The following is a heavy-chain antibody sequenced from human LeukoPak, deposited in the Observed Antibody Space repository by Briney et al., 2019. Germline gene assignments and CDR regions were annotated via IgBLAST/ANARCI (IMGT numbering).Heavy chain of an antibody. J-gene: IGHJ5*02. Sequence: GGSLRLSCAASGFTFSSYAMHWVRQAPGKGLEWVAFIRYDGSNKYYADSVKGRFTISRDNSKNTLYLQMNSLRAEDTAVYYCARDGAGWDNWFDPWGQGTLVTVSS. CDR3: ARDGAGWDNWFDP. CDR1: GFTFSSYA. D-gene: IGHD1-26*01. CDR2: IRYDGSNK. V-gene: IGHV3-30*02.